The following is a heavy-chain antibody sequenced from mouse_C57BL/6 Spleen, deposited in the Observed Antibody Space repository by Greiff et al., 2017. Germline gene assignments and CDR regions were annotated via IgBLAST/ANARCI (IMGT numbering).Heavy chain of an antibody. CDR1: GYTFTDYN. J-gene: IGHJ3*01. Sequence: VQLQQSGPELVKPGASVKIPCKASGYTFTDYNMDWVKQSHGKSLEWIGDINPNNGGTIYNQKFKGKATLTVDKSSSTAYMELRSLTSEDTAVYYCARITTVVATDAWFAYWGQGTLVTVSA. CDR3: ARITTVVATDAWFAY. V-gene: IGHV1-18*01. CDR2: INPNNGGT. D-gene: IGHD1-1*01.